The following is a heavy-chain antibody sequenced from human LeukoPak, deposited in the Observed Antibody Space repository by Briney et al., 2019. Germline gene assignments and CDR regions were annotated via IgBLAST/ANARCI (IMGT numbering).Heavy chain of an antibody. CDR1: GGSFSGYY. V-gene: IGHV4-34*01. D-gene: IGHD5-12*01. J-gene: IGHJ4*02. CDR3: ARGGHSGYDENYFDY. CDR2: INHSGST. Sequence: TSETLSLTCAVYGGSFSGYYWSWIRQPPGKGLEWIGEINHSGSTNYNPSLKSRVTISVDTSKNQFSLKLSSVTAADTAVYYCARGGHSGYDENYFDYWGQGTLVTVSS.